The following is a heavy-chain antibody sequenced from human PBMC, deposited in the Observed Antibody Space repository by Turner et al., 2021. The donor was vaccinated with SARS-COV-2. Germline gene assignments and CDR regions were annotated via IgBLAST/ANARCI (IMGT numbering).Heavy chain of an antibody. Sequence: QLQLQESGPGLVKPSETLSLTCTVSGGSISSSTYYWGWIRQPPGKGLEWIGGIYYSGSTYYNPSLKSRVTISVDTSKNQFSLKLSSVTAADTAVYYCARTYYDFWSGYYGTPGYFDYWGQGTLVTVSS. CDR3: ARTYYDFWSGYYGTPGYFDY. CDR1: GGSISSSTYY. CDR2: IYYSGST. J-gene: IGHJ4*02. V-gene: IGHV4-39*01. D-gene: IGHD3-3*01.